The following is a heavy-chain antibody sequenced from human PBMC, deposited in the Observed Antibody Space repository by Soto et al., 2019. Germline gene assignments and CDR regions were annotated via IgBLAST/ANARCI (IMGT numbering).Heavy chain of an antibody. Sequence: ASVKVSCRASGGTFSSYAISWVRQAPGQGLEWLAWIHPYEGTTKVAHQFRDISTLTTDTSAATVFMELTRLTYDDTAVYFCAREYYSDTTWIDYWGQGTLVTVSS. D-gene: IGHD5-12*01. CDR3: AREYYSDTTWIDY. CDR2: IHPYEGTT. V-gene: IGHV1-18*01. CDR1: GGTFSSYA. J-gene: IGHJ4*02.